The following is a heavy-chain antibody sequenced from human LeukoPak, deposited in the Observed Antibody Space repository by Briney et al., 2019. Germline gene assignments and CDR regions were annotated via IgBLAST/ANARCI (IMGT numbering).Heavy chain of an antibody. CDR2: INPHTGVT. CDR1: GYTFTDYY. CDR3: ARDTVAWDFDF. Sequence: ASVKVSCKASGYTFTDYYLHWVRQAPGQGFECMGWINPHTGVTDYAHKFQGRVTMTRDTSISTAYMELSSLKSVDTAVYYCARDTVAWDFDFWGQGTLVTVSS. D-gene: IGHD4-23*01. V-gene: IGHV1-2*07. J-gene: IGHJ4*02.